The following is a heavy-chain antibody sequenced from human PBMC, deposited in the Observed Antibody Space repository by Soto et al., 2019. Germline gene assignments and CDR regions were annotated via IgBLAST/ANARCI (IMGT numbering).Heavy chain of an antibody. CDR2: IYYSGST. CDR3: ARGITMVRGVTKVWFDP. J-gene: IGHJ5*02. CDR1: DGSISSYY. Sequence: PSETLSLTYTVSDGSISSYYWSWIRQPPGKGLEWIGYIYYSGSTNYNPSLKSRVTISVDTSKNQFSLKLSSVTAADTAVYYCARGITMVRGVTKVWFDPWGQGTLVTVSS. V-gene: IGHV4-59*08. D-gene: IGHD3-10*01.